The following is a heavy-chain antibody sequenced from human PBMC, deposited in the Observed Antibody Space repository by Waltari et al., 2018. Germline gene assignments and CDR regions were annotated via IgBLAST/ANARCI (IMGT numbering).Heavy chain of an antibody. J-gene: IGHJ4*02. Sequence: QVQLQQWGAGLLKPSETLSLTCAVYGGSFSGYYWSWIRQPPGKGLGWIGEINHSGSTNYNPSLKSRVTISVDTSKNQFSLKLSSVTAADTAVYYCARVEWELLGYFDYWGQGTLVTVSS. CDR2: INHSGST. D-gene: IGHD1-26*01. CDR1: GGSFSGYY. V-gene: IGHV4-34*01. CDR3: ARVEWELLGYFDY.